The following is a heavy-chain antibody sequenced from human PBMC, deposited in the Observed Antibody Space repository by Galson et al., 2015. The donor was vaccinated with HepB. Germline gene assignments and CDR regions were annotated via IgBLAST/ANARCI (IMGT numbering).Heavy chain of an antibody. CDR2: IWYDGSNK. CDR1: GFTFSRYD. V-gene: IGHV3-33*08. J-gene: IGHJ3*02. Sequence: SLRLSCAASGFTFSRYDMHWVRQAPGKGLEWVAVIWYDGSNKYYADSVKGRFTISRDNSKNTLYLQMNSLRADDTAVYYSARDRGDTHTDAFDIWGQGTMVTVSS. CDR3: ARDRGDTHTDAFDI. D-gene: IGHD3-16*01.